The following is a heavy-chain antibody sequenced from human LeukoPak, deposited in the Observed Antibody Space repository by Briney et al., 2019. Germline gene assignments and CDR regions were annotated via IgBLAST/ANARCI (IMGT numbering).Heavy chain of an antibody. CDR3: ARGFALIPAGVPDY. CDR2: IKTDGSST. CDR1: GFTFSNYW. Sequence: GGSLRLSCAASGFTFSNYWMHWVRQAPGKGLVWVSRIKTDGSSTTYADSVKGRFTMSRDNAKNTLYLQMSSLSAEDTAVYYCARGFALIPAGVPDYWGQGTLVTVSS. J-gene: IGHJ4*02. V-gene: IGHV3-74*03. D-gene: IGHD2-2*01.